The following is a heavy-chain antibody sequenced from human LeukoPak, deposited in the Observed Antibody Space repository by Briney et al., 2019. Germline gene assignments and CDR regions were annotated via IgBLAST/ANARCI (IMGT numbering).Heavy chain of an antibody. CDR1: GFTFSSYG. D-gene: IGHD2-21*02. V-gene: IGHV3-30*03. CDR2: ISYDGSNK. CDR3: AWLLAYCGGDCYGGFDY. J-gene: IGHJ4*02. Sequence: PGGSLRLSCAASGFTFSSYGMRWVRQAPGKGLEWVAVISYDGSNKYYADSVKGRFTISRDNSKNTLYLQMNSLRAEDTAVYYCAWLLAYCGGDCYGGFDYWGQGTLVTVSS.